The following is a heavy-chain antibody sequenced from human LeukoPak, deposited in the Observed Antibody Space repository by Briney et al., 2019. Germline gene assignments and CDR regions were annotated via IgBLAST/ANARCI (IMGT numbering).Heavy chain of an antibody. CDR3: ARVYAAMTTTPFDP. CDR1: GGTFSSYA. Sequence: SVKVSCKASGGTFSSYAISWVRQAPGQGLEWMGGIIPIFGTANYAQKFQGRVTITTDESTSTAYMELSSLRSEDTAVYYCARVYAAMTTTPFDPWGQGTLVTVSS. D-gene: IGHD4-11*01. J-gene: IGHJ5*02. V-gene: IGHV1-69*05. CDR2: IIPIFGTA.